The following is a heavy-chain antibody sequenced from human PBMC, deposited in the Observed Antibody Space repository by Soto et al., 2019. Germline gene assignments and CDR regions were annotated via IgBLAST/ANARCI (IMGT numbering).Heavy chain of an antibody. CDR1: GYTLTELS. CDR3: TTKGWLQLMAAFDI. CDR2: FDPEDGET. D-gene: IGHD5-12*01. J-gene: IGHJ3*02. V-gene: IGHV1-24*01. Sequence: ASVKVSCKVSGYTLTELSMHWVRQAPGKGLEWMGGFDPEDGETIYAQKFQGRVTMAEDTSTDTAYMELSSLRPEDTAVYYCTTKGWLQLMAAFDICGQGTMVTVSS.